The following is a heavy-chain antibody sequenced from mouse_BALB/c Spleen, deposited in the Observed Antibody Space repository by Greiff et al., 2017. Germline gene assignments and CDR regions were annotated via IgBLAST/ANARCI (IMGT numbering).Heavy chain of an antibody. D-gene: IGHD1-1*01. CDR1: GYTFTSYW. Sequence: VQLQQSGAELARPGASVKLSCKASGYTFTSYWMQWVKQRPGQGLEWIGAIYPGDGDTRYTQKFKGKATLTADKSSSTAYMQLSSLASEDSAVYYCARYYGSSFFMDYWGQGTSVTVSS. J-gene: IGHJ4*01. CDR2: IYPGDGDT. CDR3: ARYYGSSFFMDY. V-gene: IGHV1-87*01.